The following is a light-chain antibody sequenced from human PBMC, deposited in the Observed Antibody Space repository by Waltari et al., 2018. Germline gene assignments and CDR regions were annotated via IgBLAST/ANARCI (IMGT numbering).Light chain of an antibody. V-gene: IGLV5-45*03. J-gene: IGLJ1*01. CDR2: YKSDSDK. CDR3: MIWHDSSYV. Sequence: QAVLTQPSSLSASPGASASLTCTLRSGINVATYSIYWYQQKPGSPPQYLLRYKSDSDKQEGSGVPSRFSGSTAASANAGILLISGLQSEDEADYYCMIWHDSSYVFGSGTKVTVL. CDR1: SGINVATYS.